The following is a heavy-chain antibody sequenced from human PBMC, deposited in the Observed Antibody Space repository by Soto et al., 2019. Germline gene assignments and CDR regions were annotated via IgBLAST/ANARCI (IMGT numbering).Heavy chain of an antibody. J-gene: IGHJ4*02. D-gene: IGHD5-18*01. CDR1: GGSISSGGYY. Sequence: SYTLSLTCTFSGGSISSGGYYWSWIRQHPGKGLEWIGYIYYSGSTYYNPSLKSRVTISVDTSKNQFSLKLSSVTAADTAVYYCARARRIQLWLKAFDDWGKGTMGTGSA. CDR2: IYYSGST. CDR3: ARARRIQLWLKAFDD. V-gene: IGHV4-31*03.